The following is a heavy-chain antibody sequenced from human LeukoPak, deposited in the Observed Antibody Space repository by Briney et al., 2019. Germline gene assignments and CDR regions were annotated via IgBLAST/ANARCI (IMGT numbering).Heavy chain of an antibody. CDR2: ISYDGSNK. J-gene: IGHJ6*02. CDR1: GFTFSSYG. Sequence: GGSLRLSCAASGFTFSSYGMHWVRQAPGKGLEWVAVISYDGSNKYYADSVKGRFTISRDNAKNSLYLQMNSLRAEDTAVYYCARDWRHDYGDLYYYYGMDVWGQGTTVTVSS. V-gene: IGHV3-30*03. D-gene: IGHD4-17*01. CDR3: ARDWRHDYGDLYYYYGMDV.